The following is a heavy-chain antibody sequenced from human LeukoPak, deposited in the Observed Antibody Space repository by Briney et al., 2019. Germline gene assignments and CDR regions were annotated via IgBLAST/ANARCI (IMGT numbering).Heavy chain of an antibody. CDR3: ARGLYGDYDDY. V-gene: IGHV4-39*07. Sequence: SEALSLTCTVSGGSISSTTYYWGWIRQPPGKGLEWIGSIYYNGNTYYNPSLKSRVTISADTSKDQFSLKLTSVTAADTAVYYCARGLYGDYDDYWGQGTLVTVSS. CDR2: IYYNGNT. D-gene: IGHD4-17*01. CDR1: GGSISSTTYY. J-gene: IGHJ4*02.